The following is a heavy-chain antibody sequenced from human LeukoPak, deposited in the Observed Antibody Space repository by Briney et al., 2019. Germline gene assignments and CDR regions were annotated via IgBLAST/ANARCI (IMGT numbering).Heavy chain of an antibody. Sequence: ASVKVSCKTSGDTFTGNWMHWVRQGPGQGLEWMGVINPNGDYTMYAQKFQGRVTVTRDMSSRTDYMELGSLRSDDTAVYYCARDHSIDDKSWWLDPWGQGTLVIVSS. CDR1: GDTFTGNW. D-gene: IGHD1-1*01. CDR2: INPNGDYT. V-gene: IGHV1-46*01. CDR3: ARDHSIDDKSWWLDP. J-gene: IGHJ5*02.